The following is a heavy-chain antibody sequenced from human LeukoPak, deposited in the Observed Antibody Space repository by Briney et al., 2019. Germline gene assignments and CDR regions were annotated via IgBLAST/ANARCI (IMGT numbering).Heavy chain of an antibody. CDR3: ARGQVAYDY. Sequence: PSETLSLTCTVSGGSITNNNYYWDWIRQPPGKGLEWIGNIHYSGSTNYNPSLKSRVTISVGTSKNQFSLKLSSVTAADTAVYYCARGQVAYDYWGQGTLVTVSS. CDR1: GGSITNNNYY. J-gene: IGHJ4*02. D-gene: IGHD2-21*01. CDR2: IHYSGST. V-gene: IGHV4-61*05.